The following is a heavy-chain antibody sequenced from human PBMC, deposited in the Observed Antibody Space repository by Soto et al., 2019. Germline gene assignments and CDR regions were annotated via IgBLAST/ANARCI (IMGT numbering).Heavy chain of an antibody. J-gene: IGHJ6*02. V-gene: IGHV1-69*12. Sequence: QVQLVQSGAEVKKPGSSVKVSCKASGDTFSSYAISWVRQAPGQGLEWMGGIIPIFGTTNYAQKFQGRVTITADEFTTAYMELSSLRSEDTAVYYCASRRGARKRDYCYGLDVWGQGTTVTVSS. D-gene: IGHD3-10*01. CDR1: GDTFSSYA. CDR3: ASRRGARKRDYCYGLDV. CDR2: IIPIFGTT.